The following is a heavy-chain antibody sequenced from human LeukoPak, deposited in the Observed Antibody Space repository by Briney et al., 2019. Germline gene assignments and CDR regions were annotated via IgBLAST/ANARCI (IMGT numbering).Heavy chain of an antibody. V-gene: IGHV3-21*01. J-gene: IGHJ3*02. CDR2: ISSSSSYI. CDR3: ARDGLYSSGWYEGDASDI. Sequence: PGGSLRLSCAASGFTFSSYSMNWVRQAPGKGLEWVSSISSSSSYIYYADSVKGRFTISRDNAKNSLYLQMNSLRAEDTAVYYCARDGLYSSGWYEGDASDIWGQGTMVTVSS. CDR1: GFTFSSYS. D-gene: IGHD6-19*01.